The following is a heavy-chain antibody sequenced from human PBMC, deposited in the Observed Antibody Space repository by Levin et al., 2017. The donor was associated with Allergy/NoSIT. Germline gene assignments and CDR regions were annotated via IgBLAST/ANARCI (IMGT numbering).Heavy chain of an antibody. CDR2: INPNSGGT. D-gene: IGHD3-10*01. V-gene: IGHV1-2*02. CDR3: ARGYGSGSYYKSLSDY. J-gene: IGHJ4*02. Sequence: GESLKISCKASGYTFTGYYMHWVRQAPGQGLEWMGWINPNSGGTNYAQKFQGRVTMTRDTSISTAYMELSRLRSDDTAVYYCARGYGSGSYYKSLSDYWGQGTLVTVSS. CDR1: GYTFTGYY.